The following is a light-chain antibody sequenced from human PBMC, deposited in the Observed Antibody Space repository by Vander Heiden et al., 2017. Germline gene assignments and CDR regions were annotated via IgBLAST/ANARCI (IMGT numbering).Light chain of an antibody. CDR3: QQYGTSRT. V-gene: IGKV3-20*01. CDR1: QSVSNNY. Sequence: EIVLTQSPGTLSLSQGERATLSCRASQSVSNNYLAWYQQRPGQAPRLLIWNASNRATGIPDRFSGSGSGTDFTLTISRLEPEDFAVYYCQQYGTSRTFGQGTKVEFK. J-gene: IGKJ1*01. CDR2: NAS.